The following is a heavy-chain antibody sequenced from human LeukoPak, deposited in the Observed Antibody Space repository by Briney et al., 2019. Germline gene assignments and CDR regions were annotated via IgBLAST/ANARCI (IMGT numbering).Heavy chain of an antibody. D-gene: IGHD5-24*01. CDR3: TRSPRDGYHDAFDS. CDR1: GYSFTTHW. Sequence: WESPKISCKGSGYSFTTHWIAWVPQMPGKGLEWMGIVYPGDSETRYSPSFQGQVTISADKSISTAYLQWGSLEASDTAMYYCTRSPRDGYHDAFDSWGHGIIVSVSS. CDR2: VYPGDSET. J-gene: IGHJ3*02. V-gene: IGHV5-51*01.